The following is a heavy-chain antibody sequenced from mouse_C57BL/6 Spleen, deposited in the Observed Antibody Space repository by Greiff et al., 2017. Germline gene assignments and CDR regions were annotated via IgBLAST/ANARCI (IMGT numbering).Heavy chain of an antibody. CDR1: GFTFSSYA. CDR2: ISSGGDYI. J-gene: IGHJ1*03. D-gene: IGHD2-2*01. V-gene: IGHV5-9-1*02. Sequence: EVQGVESGEGLVKPGGSLKLSCAASGFTFSSYAMSWVRQTPEKRLGWVAYISSGGDYIYYADPMKGRFTNSRDNARNTLYLQMSSLKSEDTAMYYCTRAPPVGYHPNWYFEVWGTGTTVTVSS. CDR3: TRAPPVGYHPNWYFEV.